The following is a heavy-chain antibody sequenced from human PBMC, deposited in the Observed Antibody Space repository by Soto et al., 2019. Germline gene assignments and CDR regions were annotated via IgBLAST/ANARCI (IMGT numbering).Heavy chain of an antibody. J-gene: IGHJ6*02. Sequence: QVQLVESGGGVVQPGRSLRLSCAASGFTFSSYAMHWVRQSPGKGLEWVAFISYDGSNKYYADSVKGRFTISRDSSKNTLYLQMNSLRAEDTAVYYCARTTDVVVPAAKPYYYYNMDVWGQGTTVTVSS. CDR3: ARTTDVVVPAAKPYYYYNMDV. D-gene: IGHD2-2*02. V-gene: IGHV3-30-3*01. CDR2: ISYDGSNK. CDR1: GFTFSSYA.